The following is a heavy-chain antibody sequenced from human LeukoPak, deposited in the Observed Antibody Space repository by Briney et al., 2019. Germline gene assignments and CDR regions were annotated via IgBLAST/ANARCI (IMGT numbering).Heavy chain of an antibody. CDR1: GGSISSGGYS. CDR3: ARFSSSWYGFDY. CDR2: IYHSGST. V-gene: IGHV4-30-2*01. D-gene: IGHD6-13*01. J-gene: IGHJ4*02. Sequence: RSSETLSLTCAVSGGSISSGGYSWSWIRQPPGKGLEWIGYIYHSGSTYYNPSLKSRVTISVDRSKNQFSLKLSSVTAADTAVYYCARFSSSWYGFDYWGQGTLVTVSS.